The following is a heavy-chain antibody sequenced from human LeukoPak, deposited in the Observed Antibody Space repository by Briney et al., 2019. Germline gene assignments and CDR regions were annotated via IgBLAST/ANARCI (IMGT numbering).Heavy chain of an antibody. D-gene: IGHD3-10*01. CDR3: AKRSWVEGYGSGSPIDY. J-gene: IGHJ4*02. Sequence: QAGGSLRLSCAASGFTFSSYAMTWVRQAPGKGLEWVSAICRSGGDTYYADSVKGRFTISRDNSRSTLYLQMNSLRAEDTAVYYCAKRSWVEGYGSGSPIDYWGQGTLVTVSS. CDR1: GFTFSSYA. CDR2: ICRSGGDT. V-gene: IGHV3-23*01.